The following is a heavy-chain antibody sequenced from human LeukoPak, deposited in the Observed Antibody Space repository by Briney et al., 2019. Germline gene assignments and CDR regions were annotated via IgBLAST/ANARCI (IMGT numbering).Heavy chain of an antibody. D-gene: IGHD1/OR15-1a*01. CDR3: AAGPATTTAPGPDWFDP. Sequence: GASVKVSCKASGYTFTASYIHWVRQAPGQGLEWIGWINPNSGDTNYAQTFQGWVTMTRDTSITTAYMDLSRLRSDDPAIYYCAAGPATTTAPGPDWFDPWGQGTLVTVSS. CDR2: INPNSGDT. CDR1: GYTFTASY. V-gene: IGHV1-2*04. J-gene: IGHJ5*02.